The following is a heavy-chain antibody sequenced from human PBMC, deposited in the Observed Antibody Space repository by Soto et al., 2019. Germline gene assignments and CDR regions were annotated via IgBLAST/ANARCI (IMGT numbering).Heavy chain of an antibody. D-gene: IGHD6-13*01. J-gene: IGHJ6*02. Sequence: SETLSLTCTVSSGSISTSSSYWGWIRQPPGKGLEWIGSIYYSGNTNYNPSLKSRVTISVDTSKNQFSLKLSSVTAADTAVYYCARVNSKIAAAGTDTFTNYCQPKGTHVRGQGLTLTVS. CDR2: IYYSGNT. CDR3: ARVNSKIAAAGTDTFTNYCQPKGTHV. V-gene: IGHV4-39*07. CDR1: SGSISTSSSY.